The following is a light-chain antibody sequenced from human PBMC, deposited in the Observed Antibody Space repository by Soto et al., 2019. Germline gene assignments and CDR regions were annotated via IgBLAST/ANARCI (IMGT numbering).Light chain of an antibody. V-gene: IGLV4-69*01. Sequence: QAVVTQSPSASASLGASVKLTCTLSSGHNNYAIAWHQQQPEKGPRYLLKLNTDGSHSKGDGIPDRFSGSSSGAERHLTISSLQSEDEADYYCQTWGTAIHDVVFGGGTKLTVL. CDR2: LNTDGSH. J-gene: IGLJ2*01. CDR1: SGHNNYA. CDR3: QTWGTAIHDVV.